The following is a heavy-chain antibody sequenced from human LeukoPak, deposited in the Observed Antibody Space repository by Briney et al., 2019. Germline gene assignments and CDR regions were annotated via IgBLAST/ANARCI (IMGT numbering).Heavy chain of an antibody. CDR2: INPNSGGT. J-gene: IGHJ4*02. D-gene: IGHD2-2*02. CDR1: GYTFTDYY. CDR3: ARMLAPATAIHGRLGVHLPY. V-gene: IGHV1-2*02. Sequence: ASVKVSCKASGYTFTDYYMHWVRQAPGQGLEWMGWINPNSGGTNYAQKFQGRITMTRDTSISTAYMELTRLRSDDTAVYYCARMLAPATAIHGRLGVHLPYWGQGTLVTVSS.